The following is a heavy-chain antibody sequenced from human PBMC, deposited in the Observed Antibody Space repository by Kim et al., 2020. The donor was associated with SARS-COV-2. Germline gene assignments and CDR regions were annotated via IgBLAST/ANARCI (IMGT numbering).Heavy chain of an antibody. D-gene: IGHD1-26*01. CDR2: ISGSGGDT. J-gene: IGHJ4*02. CDR3: AKYSDRSRRSGSYFDP. V-gene: IGHV3-23*01. Sequence: GGSLRLSCAASGFTFSNYAMSWIRQAPGKGLEWVSTISGSGGDTPYADSVKGRFTISRDNSKNTLYLQMNSLRAEDTAVYYCAKYSDRSRRSGSYFDPWGQGTLVTVSS. CDR1: GFTFSNYA.